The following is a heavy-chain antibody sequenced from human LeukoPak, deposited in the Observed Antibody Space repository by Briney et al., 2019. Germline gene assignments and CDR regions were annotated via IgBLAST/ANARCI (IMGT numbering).Heavy chain of an antibody. CDR3: ARGYGIDAFDI. CDR1: GGSISSYY. D-gene: IGHD5-18*01. J-gene: IGHJ3*02. CDR2: IYYSGST. V-gene: IGHV4-59*08. Sequence: PSETLSLTCTVSGGSISSYYWSWIWQPPGKGLEWIGYIYYSGSTNYNPSLKSRVTISVDTSKNQFSLKLSSVTAADTAVYYCARGYGIDAFDIRGQGTMVTVSS.